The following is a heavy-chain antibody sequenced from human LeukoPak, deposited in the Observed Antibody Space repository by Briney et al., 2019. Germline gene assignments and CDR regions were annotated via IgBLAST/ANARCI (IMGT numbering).Heavy chain of an antibody. V-gene: IGHV4-59*12. D-gene: IGHD5-18*01. CDR1: SDSITPYY. Sequence: SETLSLTCTVSSDSITPYYWSWIRQSPGKGLEWIGYISYSGNINYNPSLQSRVTISVDTSRNQFSLKLSSVTAADTAVYYCARGDDTAMATLFDYWGQGTLVTVSS. CDR2: ISYSGNI. J-gene: IGHJ4*02. CDR3: ARGDDTAMATLFDY.